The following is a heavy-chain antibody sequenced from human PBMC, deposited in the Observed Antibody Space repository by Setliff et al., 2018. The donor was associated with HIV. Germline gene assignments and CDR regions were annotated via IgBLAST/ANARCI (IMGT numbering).Heavy chain of an antibody. CDR1: GGSITTSTFY. J-gene: IGHJ4*02. CDR3: ASGREAVAGALHFDY. Sequence: SETLSLTCTVSGGSITTSTFYWGWIRQPPGKGLEWIGSIYYSGSTYYNPSLKSRLTITQHTSKNHFSLSLSSVTAADTAVYYCASGREAVAGALHFDYWGQGTLVTVSS. D-gene: IGHD6-19*01. V-gene: IGHV4-39*02. CDR2: IYYSGST.